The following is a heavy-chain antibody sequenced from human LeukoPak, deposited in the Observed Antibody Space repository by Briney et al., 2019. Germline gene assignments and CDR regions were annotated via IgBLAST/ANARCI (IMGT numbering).Heavy chain of an antibody. J-gene: IGHJ4*02. CDR1: GFTFTSYW. D-gene: IGHD4-17*01. CDR3: ATDLG. V-gene: IGHV3-74*01. Sequence: GGSLRLSCAAPGFTFTSYWMHWVRQPPGKGLVWVSRVDHDGSGTAYADSVTGRFTISRDNAKSTVYLQMNSLRAEDTAVYYCATDLGWGQGTLVTVSS. CDR2: VDHDGSGT.